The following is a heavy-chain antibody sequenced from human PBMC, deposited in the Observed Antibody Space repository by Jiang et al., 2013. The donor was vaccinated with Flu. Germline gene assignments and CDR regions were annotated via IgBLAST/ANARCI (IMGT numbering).Heavy chain of an antibody. CDR2: ISYDGSNK. CDR3: ARERAVAGITFDY. J-gene: IGHJ4*02. D-gene: IGHD6-19*01. Sequence: QLVESGGGVVQPGRSLRLSCAASGFTFSSYGMHWVRQAPGKGLEWVAVISYDGSNKYYADSVKGRFTISRDNSKNTLYLQMNSLRAEDTAVYYCARERAVAGITFDYWGQGTLVTVSS. CDR1: GFTFSSYG. V-gene: IGHV3-30*03.